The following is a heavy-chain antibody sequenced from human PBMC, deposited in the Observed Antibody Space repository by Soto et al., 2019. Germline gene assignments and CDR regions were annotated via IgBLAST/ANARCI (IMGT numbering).Heavy chain of an antibody. J-gene: IGHJ3*02. CDR1: GFTFSSYG. V-gene: IGHV3-33*01. Sequence: GGSLRLSCAASGFTFSSYGMHWVRQAPGKGLEWVAVIWYDGSNKYYADSVKGRFTISRDNSKNTLYLQMNSLRAEDTAVYYCASNGYYGSGSYYNVIGTDDAFDIWGQGTMVTVSS. CDR3: ASNGYYGSGSYYNVIGTDDAFDI. CDR2: IWYDGSNK. D-gene: IGHD3-10*01.